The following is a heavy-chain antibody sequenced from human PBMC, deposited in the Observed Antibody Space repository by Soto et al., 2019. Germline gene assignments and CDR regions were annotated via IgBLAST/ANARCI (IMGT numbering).Heavy chain of an antibody. D-gene: IGHD3-3*01. CDR1: GGTFSSYT. J-gene: IGHJ1*01. Sequence: QVQLVQSGAEVKKPGSSVKVSCKASGGTFSSYTISWVRQAPGQGLEWMGRIIPIIGIANYAQKFQGRVKITADKSTSTAYMELSSLRSEDTAVYYCARGRTDFWSCYILDCCGQGTLVTVSS. V-gene: IGHV1-69*02. CDR2: IIPIIGIA. CDR3: ARGRTDFWSCYILDC.